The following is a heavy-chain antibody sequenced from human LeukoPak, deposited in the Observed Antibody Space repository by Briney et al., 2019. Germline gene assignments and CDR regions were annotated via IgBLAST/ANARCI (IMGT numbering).Heavy chain of an antibody. CDR3: AREYCSSTSCYDSSGSWDAFDI. CDR2: IYYSGST. Sequence: SETLSLTCTVSGGSISSGGYYWSWIRQHPGKGLEWIGYIYYSGSTYYNPSLKSRVTISVDTSKNQFSLKLSSVTAADTAVYYCAREYCSSTSCYDSSGSWDAFDIWGQGTMVTVSS. J-gene: IGHJ3*02. V-gene: IGHV4-31*03. D-gene: IGHD2-2*01. CDR1: GGSISSGGYY.